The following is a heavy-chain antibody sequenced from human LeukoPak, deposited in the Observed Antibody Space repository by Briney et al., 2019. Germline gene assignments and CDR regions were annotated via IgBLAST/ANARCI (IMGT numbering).Heavy chain of an antibody. D-gene: IGHD3-10*01. CDR2: IYYSGST. J-gene: IGHJ4*02. Sequence: PSETLSLTCTVSGGSISSSSYYWGWIRQPPGKGLEWIGSIYYSGSTYYNPSLKSRGTISVDTSKNQFSLMLSSVTAVDTAVYYCARQVLLWFGELPSPDYWGQGTLVTVSS. CDR3: ARQVLLWFGELPSPDY. CDR1: GGSISSSSYY. V-gene: IGHV4-39*01.